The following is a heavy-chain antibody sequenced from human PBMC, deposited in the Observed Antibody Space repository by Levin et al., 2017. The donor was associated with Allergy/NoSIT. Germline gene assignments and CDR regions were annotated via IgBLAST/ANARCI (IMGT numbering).Heavy chain of an antibody. Sequence: GSLRLSCTVSGGSISSSSYYWGWIRQPPGKGLEWIGSIYYSGSTYYNPSLKSRVTISVDTSKNQFSLKLSSVTAADTAVYYCARRSDGSSWYSLDYWGQGTLVTVSS. CDR1: GGSISSSSYY. J-gene: IGHJ4*02. CDR2: IYYSGST. V-gene: IGHV4-39*01. D-gene: IGHD6-13*01. CDR3: ARRSDGSSWYSLDY.